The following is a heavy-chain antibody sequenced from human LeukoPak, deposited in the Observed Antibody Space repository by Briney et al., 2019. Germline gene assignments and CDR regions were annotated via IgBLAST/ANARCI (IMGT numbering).Heavy chain of an antibody. J-gene: IGHJ6*02. Sequence: GGSLRLSCAASGFTFTTYWMHWVRQAPGKGLVWVSHINSDGSITSYADSVKGRFTISRDNAKNTLYLQMNSLRAEDTAVYYCARDTVDTANAVWGQGTTVTVSS. CDR1: GFTFTTYW. V-gene: IGHV3-74*01. D-gene: IGHD5-18*01. CDR2: INSDGSIT. CDR3: ARDTVDTANAV.